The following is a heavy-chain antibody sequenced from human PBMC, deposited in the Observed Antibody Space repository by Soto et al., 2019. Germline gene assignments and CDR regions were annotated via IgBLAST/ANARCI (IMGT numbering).Heavy chain of an antibody. CDR1: GFTFSSYA. D-gene: IGHD1-26*01. J-gene: IGHJ3*02. CDR2: ISGSGGST. CDR3: AKSPPWRWETHDAFDI. Sequence: EVQLLESGGGLVQPGGSLRLSCAASGFTFSSYAMSWVRQAPGKELEGVSAISGSGGSTYYADSVKGRFTISKDNSKNTLYLQMNSLRAEDTAVYYCAKSPPWRWETHDAFDIWGQGTMVTVSS. V-gene: IGHV3-23*01.